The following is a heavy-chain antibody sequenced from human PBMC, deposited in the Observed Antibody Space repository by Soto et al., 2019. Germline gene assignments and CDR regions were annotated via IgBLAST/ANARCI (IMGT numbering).Heavy chain of an antibody. J-gene: IGHJ6*02. CDR1: GYTFTSYG. Sequence: QVQLVQSGAEVKKPGASVKVSCKASGYTFTSYGISWVRQAPGQGLEWMGWISAYNGNTNYAQKLQGRVTMTTDTSTSTAYMELRSLRSDDTAVYYCAREGYCISTSCRQFDYYGMDVWGQGTTVTVSS. CDR2: ISAYNGNT. V-gene: IGHV1-18*01. CDR3: AREGYCISTSCRQFDYYGMDV. D-gene: IGHD2-2*01.